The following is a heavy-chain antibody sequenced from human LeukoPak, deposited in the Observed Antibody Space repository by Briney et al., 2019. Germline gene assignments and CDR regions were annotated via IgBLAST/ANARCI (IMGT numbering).Heavy chain of an antibody. CDR1: GFSFSSYA. CDR3: AKDRAVVGDYWYFDL. D-gene: IGHD6-19*01. V-gene: IGHV3-23*01. Sequence: PGGSPRLSCAASGFSFSSYAMSWVRQAPGKGLVWVSGISGSGGSTFYTDSVRGRFTISRDNSKNTLNLQMNSLRAEDTAVYYCAKDRAVVGDYWYFDLWGRGTLVTVSS. CDR2: ISGSGGST. J-gene: IGHJ2*01.